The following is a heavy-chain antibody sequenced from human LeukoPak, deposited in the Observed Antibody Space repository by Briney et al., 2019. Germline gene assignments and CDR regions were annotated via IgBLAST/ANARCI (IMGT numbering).Heavy chain of an antibody. CDR2: IRYDGSNK. J-gene: IGHJ4*02. D-gene: IGHD6-25*01. CDR3: AKDASGQYYFDY. V-gene: IGHV3-30*02. CDR1: GFAFSSYG. Sequence: PGGSLRLCCAASGFAFSSYGMHWVRQAPGKGLEWVAFIRYDGSNKYYADSVKGRFTISRDNSKNTLYLQMNSLRAEDTAVYYCAKDASGQYYFDYWGQGTLVTVSS.